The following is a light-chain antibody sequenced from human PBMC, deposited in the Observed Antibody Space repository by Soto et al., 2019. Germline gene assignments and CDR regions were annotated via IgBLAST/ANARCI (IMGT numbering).Light chain of an antibody. J-gene: IGLJ2*01. V-gene: IGLV1-40*01. CDR1: SSNIGSFYD. CDR3: QSYDNSLNHVV. CDR2: SDN. Sequence: QSVLTQPPSVSGAPGQRVTIPCTGSSSNIGSFYDVHWYQQLPGTVPKLLIYSDNNRPSGVPDRFSGSTSGTAASLAITGLQAEDEAYYYCQSYDNSLNHVVFGGGTKLTVL.